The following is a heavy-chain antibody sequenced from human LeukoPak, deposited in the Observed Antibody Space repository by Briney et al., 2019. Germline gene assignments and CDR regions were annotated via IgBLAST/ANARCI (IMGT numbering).Heavy chain of an antibody. CDR2: IWYDGSNK. V-gene: IGHV3-33*01. D-gene: IGHD7-27*01. J-gene: IGHJ4*02. CDR3: ARDGSLAGRAY. CDR1: GFTFSSYG. Sequence: GGSLRLSCAASGFTFSSYGMHWVRQAPGKGLEWVAVIWYDGSNKYYADSVKGRFTISRDNSKNTLYLQMNSLRAEDTAVYYCARDGSLAGRAYWGQGTLVTVSS.